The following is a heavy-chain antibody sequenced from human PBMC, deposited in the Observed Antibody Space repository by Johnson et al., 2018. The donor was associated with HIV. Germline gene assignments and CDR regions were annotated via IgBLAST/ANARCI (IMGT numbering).Heavy chain of an antibody. CDR2: INSDGSST. Sequence: VQLVESGGGLIQPGGSLRLSCAASGFTFSRYWMHWVRQAPGKGLVWVSRINSDGSSTNYADSVKGRFTISRDNAKNTLYLQMNSLRAEDTAVFYCARDAKVSYGDAFDIWGHGTMVTVSS. CDR3: ARDAKVSYGDAFDI. CDR1: GFTFSRYW. J-gene: IGHJ3*02. V-gene: IGHV3-74*01. D-gene: IGHD1-26*01.